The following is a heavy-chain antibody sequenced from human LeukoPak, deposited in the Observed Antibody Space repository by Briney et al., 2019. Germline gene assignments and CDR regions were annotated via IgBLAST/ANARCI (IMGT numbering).Heavy chain of an antibody. CDR2: VYYSGST. D-gene: IGHD6-19*01. CDR3: ARHWMTVAPYWYFDL. CDR1: GGSINNFY. Sequence: ASETLSLTCTVSGGSINNFYWSWIRQPPGKGLEWIGYVYYSGSTNYSPSLKSRVTISVDTSKNQFSLRLSSVTAADTAVYYCARHWMTVAPYWYFDLWGRGTLVIVSS. V-gene: IGHV4-59*08. J-gene: IGHJ2*01.